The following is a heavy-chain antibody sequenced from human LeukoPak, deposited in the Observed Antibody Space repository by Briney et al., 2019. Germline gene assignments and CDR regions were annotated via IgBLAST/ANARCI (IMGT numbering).Heavy chain of an antibody. CDR1: GFTFSNYG. Sequence: GGSLRLSCAASGFTFSNYGLHWVRQGPGKGLGSGAVIWYDGRKIYYTDSVTGRFTISRDKSTNTLYQQMNTLRAEDTALYSCAREAYSYGSTDYYFDLWGRGTLVTVSS. J-gene: IGHJ2*01. CDR2: IWYDGRKI. CDR3: AREAYSYGSTDYYFDL. D-gene: IGHD5-18*01. V-gene: IGHV3-33*01.